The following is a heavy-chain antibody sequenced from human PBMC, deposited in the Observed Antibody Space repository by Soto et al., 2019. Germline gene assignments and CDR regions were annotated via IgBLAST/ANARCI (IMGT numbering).Heavy chain of an antibody. D-gene: IGHD5-12*01. CDR2: IIPIFGTA. V-gene: IGHV1-69*13. CDR3: ARPYSGYDHYYYYYGMDV. CDR1: GGTFSSYA. Sequence: SVKVSCKASGGTFSSYAISWVRQAPGQGLEWMGGIIPIFGTANYAQKFQGRVTITADESTSTAYMELSSLRSEDTAVYYCARPYSGYDHYYYYYGMDVWGQGTTVTVSS. J-gene: IGHJ6*02.